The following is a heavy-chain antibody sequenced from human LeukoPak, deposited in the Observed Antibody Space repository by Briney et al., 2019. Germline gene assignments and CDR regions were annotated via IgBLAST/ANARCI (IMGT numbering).Heavy chain of an antibody. CDR2: IYHSGST. Sequence: SETLSLTCSVSGGSMNSYYWSWIRQPPGKGLEWIGYIYHSGSTYYNPSLKSRVTISVDRSKNQFSLKLSSVTAADTAVYYCASSSWSYYPGWDYLGQGTLVTVSS. CDR1: GGSMNSYY. V-gene: IGHV4-59*12. CDR3: ASSSWSYYPGWDY. J-gene: IGHJ4*02. D-gene: IGHD1-26*01.